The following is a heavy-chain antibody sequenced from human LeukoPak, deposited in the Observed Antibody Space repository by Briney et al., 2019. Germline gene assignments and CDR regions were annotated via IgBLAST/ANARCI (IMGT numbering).Heavy chain of an antibody. CDR3: ATAYCGGDCYATNFDY. D-gene: IGHD2-21*02. Sequence: ASVKVSCKASGGTFSTYPISWVRQAPGQGLEWVGGIIPIFGTSNYAQKFQDRVTITTDESTSTAYMELSSLRSEGTALYYCATAYCGGDCYATNFDYWGQGALVTVSS. CDR2: IIPIFGTS. J-gene: IGHJ4*02. CDR1: GGTFSTYP. V-gene: IGHV1-69*05.